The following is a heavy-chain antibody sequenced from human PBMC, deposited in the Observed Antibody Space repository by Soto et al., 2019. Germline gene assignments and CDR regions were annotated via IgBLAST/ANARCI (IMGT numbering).Heavy chain of an antibody. Sequence: HPGGSLRLSCAASGFTFSSYAMSWVRQAPGKGLEWVSAISGSGGSTYYADSVKGRFTNSRDNSKNTLYLQMNSLRAEDTAVYYCAKAPDPYYYYMDVWGKGTTVTVS. CDR1: GFTFSSYA. CDR3: AKAPDPYYYYMDV. J-gene: IGHJ6*03. V-gene: IGHV3-23*01. CDR2: ISGSGGST.